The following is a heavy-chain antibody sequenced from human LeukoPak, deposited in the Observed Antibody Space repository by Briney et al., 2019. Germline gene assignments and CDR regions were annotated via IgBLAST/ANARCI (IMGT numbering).Heavy chain of an antibody. J-gene: IGHJ4*02. CDR3: ARGIYYGSEGN. CDR2: ISGSGDTT. CDR1: GFTFSSYA. D-gene: IGHD3-10*01. V-gene: IGHV3-23*01. Sequence: GGSLRLSCAASGFTFSSYAMNWVRQAPGKGLEWVSFISGSGDTTYYADSVKGRFTTSRDSSKNTLYLQMNSLRAEDTAVYYCARGIYYGSEGNWGQGTLVTVSS.